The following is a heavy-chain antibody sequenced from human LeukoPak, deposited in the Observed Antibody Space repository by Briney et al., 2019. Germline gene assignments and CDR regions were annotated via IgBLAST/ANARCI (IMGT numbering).Heavy chain of an antibody. Sequence: SETLSLTCTVSGGSISSYYWSWIRQPPGKGLEWIGYIYYSGSTNYNPSLKSRVTISVDTSKNQLSLKLSSVTAADTAVYYCARDDGDGRGMDVWGQGTTVTVSS. CDR3: ARDDGDGRGMDV. CDR1: GGSISSYY. D-gene: IGHD4-17*01. J-gene: IGHJ6*02. CDR2: IYYSGST. V-gene: IGHV4-59*08.